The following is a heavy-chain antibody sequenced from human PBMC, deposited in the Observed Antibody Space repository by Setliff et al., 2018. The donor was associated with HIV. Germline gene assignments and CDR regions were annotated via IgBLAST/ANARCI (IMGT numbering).Heavy chain of an antibody. CDR1: GGSISSYC. J-gene: IGHJ5*02. Sequence: SETLSLTCTVSGGSISSYCWNWIRQPPGRGLEWIGYTFTGGSTKYNPSLQSRVTMSIDTSKNQFSLKLTSVTAADTAVYYCARRIDNSGSFPDKNWFDTWGQGSLVTVSS. D-gene: IGHD3-10*01. CDR3: ARRIDNSGSFPDKNWFDT. CDR2: TFTGGST. V-gene: IGHV4-4*09.